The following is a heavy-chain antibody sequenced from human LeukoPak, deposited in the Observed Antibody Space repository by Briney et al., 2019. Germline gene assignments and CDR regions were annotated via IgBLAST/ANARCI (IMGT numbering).Heavy chain of an antibody. Sequence: ASVKVSCKASGYTFTGYYMHWVRQAPGQGLEWMGWINPNSGGTNYAQKFQGRVTMTRDTSISTAYMELSRLRSDDTAVYYCARDPYGDHYYYYYYYMDVWGKGTTVTVSS. D-gene: IGHD4-17*01. CDR2: INPNSGGT. J-gene: IGHJ6*03. CDR3: ARDPYGDHYYYYYYYMDV. CDR1: GYTFTGYY. V-gene: IGHV1-2*02.